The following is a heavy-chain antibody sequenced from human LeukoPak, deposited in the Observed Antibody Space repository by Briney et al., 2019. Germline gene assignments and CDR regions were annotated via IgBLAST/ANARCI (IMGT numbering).Heavy chain of an antibody. CDR3: ARDFYDSSGYYYSGGDAFDI. CDR1: GYTFTGYY. Sequence: ASVKVSCKASGYTFTGYYMHWVRQAPGQGLEWMGWINPNSGGTNYAQKFQGRVTMTRDTSISTAYMELSRLRSDDTAVYYCARDFYDSSGYYYSGGDAFDIWGQGTMVTVSS. J-gene: IGHJ3*02. CDR2: INPNSGGT. D-gene: IGHD3-22*01. V-gene: IGHV1-2*02.